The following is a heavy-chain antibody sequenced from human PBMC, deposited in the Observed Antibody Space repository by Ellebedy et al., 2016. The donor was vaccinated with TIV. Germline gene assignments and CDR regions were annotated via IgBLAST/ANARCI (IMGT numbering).Heavy chain of an antibody. CDR1: GGSISSSNW. CDR2: IYHSGST. CDR3: ARDGFGCGWCDAFDI. J-gene: IGHJ3*02. V-gene: IGHV4-4*02. Sequence: SETLSLTCAVSGGSISSSNWWSWVRQPPGKWLEWIGEIYHSGSTNYNPSLKSRVTISVDKSKNQFSLKLSSVTAADTAVYYCARDGFGCGWCDAFDIWGQGTMVTVSS. D-gene: IGHD6-19*01.